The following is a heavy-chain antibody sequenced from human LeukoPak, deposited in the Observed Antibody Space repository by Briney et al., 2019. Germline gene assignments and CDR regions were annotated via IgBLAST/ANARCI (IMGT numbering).Heavy chain of an antibody. J-gene: IGHJ4*02. V-gene: IGHV3-53*01. D-gene: IGHD3-9*01. CDR1: GFTVSSNY. CDR3: ARTKNEKYYDILTGYSPLGY. Sequence: GGSLRLSCAASGFTVSSNYMSWVRQAPGKGLEWVSVIYSGGSTYYADSVKGRFTISRDNSKNTLYLQMNSLRAEDTAVYYCARTKNEKYYDILTGYSPLGYWGQGTLVTVSS. CDR2: IYSGGST.